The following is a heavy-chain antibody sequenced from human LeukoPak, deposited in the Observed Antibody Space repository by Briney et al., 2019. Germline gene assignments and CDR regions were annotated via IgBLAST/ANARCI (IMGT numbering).Heavy chain of an antibody. Sequence: GESLKISCKGSGYSFTNYWIDWVRQMPGKGLEGMGIIYPGDSATRYSPSSQGQITISADKSISTAYLQWSSLKASDTAMYYCARLNLIVAIDYWGQGTLVTVSS. CDR3: ARLNLIVAIDY. CDR2: IYPGDSAT. V-gene: IGHV5-51*01. CDR1: GYSFTNYW. J-gene: IGHJ4*02. D-gene: IGHD2/OR15-2a*01.